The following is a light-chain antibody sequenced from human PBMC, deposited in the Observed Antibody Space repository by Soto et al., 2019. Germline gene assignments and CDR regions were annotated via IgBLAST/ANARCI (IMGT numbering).Light chain of an antibody. CDR1: QNIYSNN. V-gene: IGKV3-20*01. Sequence: ETVLTQSPDTLSLSPGERATLSCRASQNIYSNNLAWYQQKPGQSPRLLMYGVSTRATGIPDRFSGGGSGTDFTLTISRLEPEDFAVYYCQQYGGSPPYTFGQGTKLEIK. CDR2: GVS. J-gene: IGKJ2*01. CDR3: QQYGGSPPYT.